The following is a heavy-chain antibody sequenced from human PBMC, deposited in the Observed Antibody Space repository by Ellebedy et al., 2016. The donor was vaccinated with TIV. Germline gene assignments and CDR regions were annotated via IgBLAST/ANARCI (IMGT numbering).Heavy chain of an antibody. V-gene: IGHV4-39*01. D-gene: IGHD4-17*01. J-gene: IGHJ4*02. Sequence: MPGGSLRLSCTVSGGSISSSSYYWGWIRKPPGKGLEWIGSIYYSGSTYYNPSLKSLVTISVDTSKNQFSLKLSSVTAADTAVYYCAREPALTVTTLTGADYWGQGTLVTVSS. CDR2: IYYSGST. CDR1: GGSISSSSYY. CDR3: AREPALTVTTLTGADY.